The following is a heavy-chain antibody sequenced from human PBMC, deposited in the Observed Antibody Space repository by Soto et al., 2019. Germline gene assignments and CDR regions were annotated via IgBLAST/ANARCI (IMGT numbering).Heavy chain of an antibody. CDR1: GGSISSYY. CDR3: ARHSGGIASDFDY. V-gene: IGHV4-59*08. D-gene: IGHD6-25*01. Sequence: PSETLSLTCTVSGGSISSYYWSWIRQPPGKGLEWIGYMYYSGSTNYNPSLKSRVTISVDTSKNQFSLKLSSVTAADTAVYYCARHSGGIASDFDYWGQGTLVTVS. J-gene: IGHJ4*02. CDR2: MYYSGST.